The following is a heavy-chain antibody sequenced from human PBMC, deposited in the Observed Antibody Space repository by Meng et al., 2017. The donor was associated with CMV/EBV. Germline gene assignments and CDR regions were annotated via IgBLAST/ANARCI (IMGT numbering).Heavy chain of an antibody. J-gene: IGHJ6*02. V-gene: IGHV1-69*10. CDR3: AREGGVVVPAAIEHYYYYYGMDV. D-gene: IGHD2-2*02. CDR1: GGTFSSYA. Sequence: SVKVSCKASGGTFSSYAISWVRQAPGQGLEWMGGIIPILGIANYAQKFQGRVTITADKSTSTAYMELSSLRSEDSAVYYCAREGGVVVPAAIEHYYYYYGMDVWGQGTTVTVSS. CDR2: IIPILGIA.